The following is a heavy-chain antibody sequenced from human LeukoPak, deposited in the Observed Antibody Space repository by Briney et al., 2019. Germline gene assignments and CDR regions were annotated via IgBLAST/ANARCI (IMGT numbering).Heavy chain of an antibody. CDR2: IYYSGST. D-gene: IGHD3-10*01. V-gene: IGHV4-59*01. J-gene: IGHJ5*02. Sequence: SETLSLTCTVSGGSISSYYWSWIRQPPGKGLEWIGYIYYSGSTNYNPSLKSRVTISVDTSKNQFSLKLSSVTAADTAVYYCARDGLSYYYGSGSYGWFDPWGQGTLVTVSS. CDR1: GGSISSYY. CDR3: ARDGLSYYYGSGSYGWFDP.